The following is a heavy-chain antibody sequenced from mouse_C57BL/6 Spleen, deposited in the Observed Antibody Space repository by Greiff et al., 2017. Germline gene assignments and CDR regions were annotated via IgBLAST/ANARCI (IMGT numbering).Heavy chain of an antibody. J-gene: IGHJ3*01. CDR3: ANYYYGTLWFAY. CDR2: INPYNGGT. V-gene: IGHV1-19*01. Sequence: VQLQQSGPVLVKPGASVKMSCKASGYTFTDYYMNWVKQSHGKSLEWIGVINPYNGGTSYNQKFKGKATLTVDKSSSTAYMELNSLTSEDSAVYYCANYYYGTLWFAYWGQGTLVTVSA. CDR1: GYTFTDYY. D-gene: IGHD1-1*01.